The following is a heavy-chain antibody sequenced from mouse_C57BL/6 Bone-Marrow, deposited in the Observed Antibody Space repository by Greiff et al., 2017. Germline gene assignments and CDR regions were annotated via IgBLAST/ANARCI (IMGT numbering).Heavy chain of an antibody. J-gene: IGHJ2*01. V-gene: IGHV1-55*01. CDR3: ARYYDYDEVDY. CDR1: GYTFTSYW. D-gene: IGHD2-4*01. CDR2: IYPGSGST. Sequence: VQLQQSGAELVKPGASVKMSCKASGYTFTSYWITWVKQRPGQGLEWIGDIYPGSGSTNYNEKFKSMATLTVDTSSSTAYMQLSSLTSEDSAVYYCARYYDYDEVDYWGQGTTLTVSS.